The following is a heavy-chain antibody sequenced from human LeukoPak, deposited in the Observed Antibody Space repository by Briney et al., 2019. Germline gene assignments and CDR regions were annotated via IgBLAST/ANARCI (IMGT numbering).Heavy chain of an antibody. CDR3: ARGAGVGSYVPFDF. V-gene: IGHV3-21*01. Sequence: PGGSLRLSCAASGFIFSRFSMNWVRQAPGRGLEWVSSISNTGDHIYYADSLQGRFTISRDNAKNSLFLQMDSLRVDDTAVYYCARGAGVGSYVPFDFWGLGTLVAVSS. J-gene: IGHJ4*02. CDR1: GFIFSRFS. CDR2: ISNTGDHI. D-gene: IGHD3-16*01.